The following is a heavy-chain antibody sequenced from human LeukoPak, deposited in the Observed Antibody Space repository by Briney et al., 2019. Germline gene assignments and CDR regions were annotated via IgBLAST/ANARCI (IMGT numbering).Heavy chain of an antibody. CDR2: IIPILGIA. V-gene: IGHV1-69*04. J-gene: IGHJ4*02. D-gene: IGHD6-6*01. Sequence: SVKVPCKASGDNFSRYTVTWVRLAPGQGLEWMGRIIPILGIANYAQKFQGRVTITADKSTSTAYMELSSLRSEDTAVYYCARDTWAARGIDYWGQGTLVTVSS. CDR3: ARDTWAARGIDY. CDR1: GDNFSRYT.